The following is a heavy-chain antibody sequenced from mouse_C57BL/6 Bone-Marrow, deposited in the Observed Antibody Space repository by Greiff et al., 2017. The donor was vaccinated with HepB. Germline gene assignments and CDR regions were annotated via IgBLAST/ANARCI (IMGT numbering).Heavy chain of an antibody. CDR2: ISYSGST. V-gene: IGHV3-1*01. CDR3: AREGLWSYFDY. D-gene: IGHD1-1*02. J-gene: IGHJ2*01. CDR1: GYSITSGYD. Sequence: EVKLQESGPGMVKPSQSLSLTCTVTGYSITSGYDWHWIRHFPGNKLEWMGYISYSGSTNYNPSLKSRISTTHDTSKNHFFLQLNSVTAADTATYYCAREGLWSYFDYWGQGTTLTVSS.